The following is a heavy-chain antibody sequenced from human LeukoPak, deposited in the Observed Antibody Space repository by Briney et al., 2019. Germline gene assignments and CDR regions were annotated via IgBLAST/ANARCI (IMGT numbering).Heavy chain of an antibody. V-gene: IGHV3-7*03. CDR3: AREENGGDYDDGFDI. CDR1: GFTFSSSW. J-gene: IGHJ3*02. CDR2: IKQDGSEK. D-gene: IGHD4-17*01. Sequence: PGGSLRLSCAASGFTFSSSWMSWVRQAPGKGLEWVANIKQDGSEKYYVGSVKGRFTISRDNAKNSLYLQMNSLRAEDTAVYFCAREENGGDYDDGFDIWGQGTMVTVSS.